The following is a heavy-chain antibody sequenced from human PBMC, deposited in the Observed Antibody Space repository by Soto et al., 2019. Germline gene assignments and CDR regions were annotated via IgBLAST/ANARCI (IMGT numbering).Heavy chain of an antibody. D-gene: IGHD3-22*01. CDR2: IYHSGTT. V-gene: IGHV4-4*02. J-gene: IGHJ4*02. Sequence: QVHLQESGPGLVKPSGTLSLTCTVSGASITGSDWWSWVRQTPEKGLEWIGEIYHSGTTNYHPSLKSRVTISQDKSKNQFSLNLTSVTAEDTAVYSCVRMSVVGYFDYWGRGSLVTVSS. CDR3: VRMSVVGYFDY. CDR1: GASITGSDW.